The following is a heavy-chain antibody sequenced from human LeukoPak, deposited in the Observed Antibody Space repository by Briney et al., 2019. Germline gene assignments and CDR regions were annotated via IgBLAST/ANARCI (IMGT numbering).Heavy chain of an antibody. CDR2: INPSGGST. J-gene: IGHJ3*02. V-gene: IGHV1-46*01. CDR3: ARSGSFEAFDI. Sequence: GASVKVSCKASGYTFTSYYIHWVRQAPGQGLEWMGIINPSGGSTSYAQKFQGRVTMTRDTSTSTVYMELSSLRSEDTAVYYCARSGSFEAFDIWGQGTMVTVSS. CDR1: GYTFTSYY.